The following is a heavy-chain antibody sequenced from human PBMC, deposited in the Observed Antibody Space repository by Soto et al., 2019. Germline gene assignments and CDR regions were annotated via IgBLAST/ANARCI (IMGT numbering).Heavy chain of an antibody. CDR1: GFTFTSYG. J-gene: IGHJ4*02. CDR2: IWYDGSNK. V-gene: IGHV3-33*01. D-gene: IGHD3-3*01. CDR3: ARDRRFLEWLDY. Sequence: QMHLVESGGGVVQPGRSLTLSCVASGFTFTSYGIHWVRQAPGKGLEWVAVIWYDGSNKYYGDSVKGRFSISRGNSKNTVYLQMNSLRAEDTAVYYCARDRRFLEWLDYWGQGTLVSVSS.